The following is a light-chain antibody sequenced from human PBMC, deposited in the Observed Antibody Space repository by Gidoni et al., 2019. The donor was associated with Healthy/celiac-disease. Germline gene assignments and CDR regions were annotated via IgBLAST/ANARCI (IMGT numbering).Light chain of an antibody. CDR1: SSDVGSYNL. CDR3: CSYAGSSTVV. Sequence: QSALTQPASESGSPGQSITISCTGTSSDVGSYNLVSWYQQHPGKAPKLMIYEGSKRPSGVSNRFSGSKSGNTASLTISGLQAEDEADYYCCSYAGSSTVVFGGGIKLTVL. CDR2: EGS. J-gene: IGLJ2*01. V-gene: IGLV2-23*01.